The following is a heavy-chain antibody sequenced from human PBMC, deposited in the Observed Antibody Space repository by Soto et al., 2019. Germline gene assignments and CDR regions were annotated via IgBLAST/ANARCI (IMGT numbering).Heavy chain of an antibody. Sequence: PLETLRLTSIVSGGSRIDYFWSWIRKQTGKGLEWIGYIYYLGNTYYNPSLRSRVTISVDTSKNQFSLKLRSVTAADTAVFYCAGLYRYGGRGYHLNYWGQGALVTVSS. V-gene: IGHV4-59*04. J-gene: IGHJ4*02. CDR3: AGLYRYGGRGYHLNY. D-gene: IGHD3-22*01. CDR2: IYYLGNT. CDR1: GGSRIDYF.